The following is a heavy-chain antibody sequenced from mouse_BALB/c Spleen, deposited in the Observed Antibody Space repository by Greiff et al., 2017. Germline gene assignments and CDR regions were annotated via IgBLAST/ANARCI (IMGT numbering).Heavy chain of an antibody. CDR2: ISSGSSTI. J-gene: IGHJ2*01. V-gene: IGHV5-17*02. CDR3: ARDRYEGFDY. D-gene: IGHD2-14*01. Sequence: DVKLVESGGGLVQPGGSRKLSCAASGFTFSSFGMHWVRQAPEKGLEWVAYISSGSSTIYYADTVKGRFTISRDNHKNTLFLQMTSLRSEDTAMYYCARDRYEGFDYWGQGTTLTVSS. CDR1: GFTFSSFG.